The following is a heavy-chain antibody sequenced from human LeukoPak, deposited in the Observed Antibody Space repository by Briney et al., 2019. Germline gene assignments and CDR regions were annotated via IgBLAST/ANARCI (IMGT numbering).Heavy chain of an antibody. CDR3: ARGYSSGWSLPVGFDY. J-gene: IGHJ4*02. V-gene: IGHV4-31*03. CDR2: IYYSGST. D-gene: IGHD6-19*01. Sequence: PSETLSLTCTVSGGSISSGGYYWSWIRQHPGKGLEWIGYIYYSGSTYYNPSLKSRVTISVDTSKNQFSLKLSSVTAADTAVYYCARGYSSGWSLPVGFDYWGQGTLVTVSS. CDR1: GGSISSGGYY.